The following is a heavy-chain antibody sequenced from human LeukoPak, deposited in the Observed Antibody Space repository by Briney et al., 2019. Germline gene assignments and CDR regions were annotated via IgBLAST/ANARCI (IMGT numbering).Heavy chain of an antibody. CDR1: GGSIGSSSYY. CDR2: IYYSGST. V-gene: IGHV4-39*01. J-gene: IGHJ5*02. D-gene: IGHD3-22*01. Sequence: SETLSLTCTVSGGSIGSSSYYWGWIRQPPGKGLEWIGSIYYSGSTYYNPSLKSRVTISVDTSKNQFSLKLSPVTAADTAVYYCARHHHSRLGDWFDPWGQGTLVTVSS. CDR3: ARHHHSRLGDWFDP.